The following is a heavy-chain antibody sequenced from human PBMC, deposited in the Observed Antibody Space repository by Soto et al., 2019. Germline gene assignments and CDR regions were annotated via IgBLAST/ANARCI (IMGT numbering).Heavy chain of an antibody. CDR2: MNPNSGNT. D-gene: IGHD4-17*01. CDR3: ARGADDYGDFGVTNYYYYYYYKDV. CDR1: GYTFTSYD. J-gene: IGHJ6*03. Sequence: GASVKVSCKASGYTFTSYDINWVRQATGQGLEWMGWMNPNSGNTGYAQKFQGRVTMTRNTSISTAYMELSSLRSEDTAVYYCARGADDYGDFGVTNYYYYYYYKDVWGKGTTVTVSS. V-gene: IGHV1-8*01.